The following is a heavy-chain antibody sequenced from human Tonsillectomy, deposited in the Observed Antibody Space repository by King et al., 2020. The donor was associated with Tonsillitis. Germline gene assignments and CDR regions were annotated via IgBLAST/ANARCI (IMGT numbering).Heavy chain of an antibody. CDR2: IFPNDEK. Sequence: VTLKESGPVLVKPTETLTLTCTVSGFSLSNFNMGVSWIRQPPGKALEWLAHIFPNDEKSYCPSLTSRLTISKDTSKSQVVLTMTNLDPMDTATYFCARIMYDADYYFESWGQGTLVAVSS. J-gene: IGHJ4*02. CDR1: GFSLSNFNMG. D-gene: IGHD4-17*01. V-gene: IGHV2-26*02. CDR3: ARIMYDADYYFES.